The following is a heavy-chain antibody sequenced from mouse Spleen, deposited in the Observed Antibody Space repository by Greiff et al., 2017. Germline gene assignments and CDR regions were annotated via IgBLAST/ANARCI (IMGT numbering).Heavy chain of an antibody. CDR3: AREGTGEFAY. V-gene: IGHV3-6*01. D-gene: IGHD4-1*01. CDR1: GYSITSGYY. CDR2: ISYDGSN. Sequence: EVKLVESGPGLVKPSQSLSLTCSVTGYSITSGYYWNWIRQFPGNKLEWMGYISYDGSNNYNPSLKNRISITRDTSKNQFFLKLNSVTTEDTATYYCAREGTGEFAYWGQGTLVTVSA. J-gene: IGHJ3*01.